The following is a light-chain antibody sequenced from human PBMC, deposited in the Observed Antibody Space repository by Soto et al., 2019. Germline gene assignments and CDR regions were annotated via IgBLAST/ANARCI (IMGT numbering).Light chain of an antibody. V-gene: IGLV2-14*01. J-gene: IGLJ1*01. CDR1: TNDVGAYDY. Sequence: QSALTQPASVSGSPGQSITISCTGTTNDVGAYDYVSWYQQHPGKAPKVMIYEVTKRPSGVSNRFSGSKSGNTASLTISGLQVEDEADYYCTSYTNIKTYVFGTGTKVTVL. CDR3: TSYTNIKTYV. CDR2: EVT.